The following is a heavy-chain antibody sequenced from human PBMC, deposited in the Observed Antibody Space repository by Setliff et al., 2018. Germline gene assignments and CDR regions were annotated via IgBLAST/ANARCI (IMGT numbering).Heavy chain of an antibody. Sequence: GGSLRLSCAASGFTFSSYEMNWVRQAPGKGLEWVSYISSSGSTIYYADSVKGRFTISRDNAKNSLYLQLNSLTAEDTAVYYCARGPPYYDFWSAYFPGYWGQGTLVTVSS. CDR3: ARGPPYYDFWSAYFPGY. V-gene: IGHV3-48*03. D-gene: IGHD3-3*01. CDR2: ISSSGSTI. J-gene: IGHJ4*02. CDR1: GFTFSSYE.